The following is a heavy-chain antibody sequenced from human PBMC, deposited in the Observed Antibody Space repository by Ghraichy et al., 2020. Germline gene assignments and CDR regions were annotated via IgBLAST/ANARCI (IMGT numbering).Heavy chain of an antibody. D-gene: IGHD1-26*01. J-gene: IGHJ4*02. CDR2: IYYNGNT. V-gene: IGHV4-31*03. Sequence: SETLSLTCTVSGGSINSGDYYWSWIRQHPGKGLEWIGYIYYNGNTYYNPSLESRLTTSVDSPKNQFSLKLSSVTAADTAVYYCARAPRPYSGSYFDDWGQGTLVTVSS. CDR3: ARAPRPYSGSYFDD. CDR1: GGSINSGDYY.